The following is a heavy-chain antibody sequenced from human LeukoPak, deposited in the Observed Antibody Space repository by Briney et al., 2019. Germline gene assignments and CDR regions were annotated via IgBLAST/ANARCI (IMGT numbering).Heavy chain of an antibody. Sequence: GGSLRLSCAASGFTFSNAWMSWVRQAPGKGLEWVGRIKSKTDGGTTDYAAPVKGRFTISRGDSKNTLYLEMNSLKTEDTAVYYCTFYLLWFGELLRYWGQGTLVTVSS. D-gene: IGHD3-10*01. V-gene: IGHV3-15*01. CDR1: GFTFSNAW. J-gene: IGHJ4*02. CDR2: IKSKTDGGTT. CDR3: TFYLLWFGELLRY.